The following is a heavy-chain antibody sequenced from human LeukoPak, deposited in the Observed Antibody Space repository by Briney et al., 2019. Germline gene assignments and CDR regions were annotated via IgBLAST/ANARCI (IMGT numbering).Heavy chain of an antibody. J-gene: IGHJ4*02. CDR1: GYSISSGYY. V-gene: IGHV4-38-2*01. D-gene: IGHD2-15*01. Sequence: SETLSLTCAVSGYSISSGYYWGWIRQPPGKGLEWIGSIYHSGSTYYNPSLKSRVTISVDTSKNQFSLKLSSVTAADRAVYYCARADIVVVVAATHFDYWGQGTLVTVSS. CDR3: ARADIVVVVAATHFDY. CDR2: IYHSGST.